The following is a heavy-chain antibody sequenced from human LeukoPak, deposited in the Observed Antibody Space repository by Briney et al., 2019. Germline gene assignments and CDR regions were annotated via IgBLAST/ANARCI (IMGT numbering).Heavy chain of an antibody. CDR2: IYHSGST. J-gene: IGHJ4*02. Sequence: SETLSLTCAVSGYSISSGYYWGWIRQPPGKGLEWIGSIYHSGSTYYNPSLKSRVSISVDTSKNQFSLKLSSVTAADTAVYYCAGLYYCDSSGYYPTYFDYWGQGTLVTVSS. D-gene: IGHD3-22*01. CDR3: AGLYYCDSSGYYPTYFDY. CDR1: GYSISSGYY. V-gene: IGHV4-38-2*01.